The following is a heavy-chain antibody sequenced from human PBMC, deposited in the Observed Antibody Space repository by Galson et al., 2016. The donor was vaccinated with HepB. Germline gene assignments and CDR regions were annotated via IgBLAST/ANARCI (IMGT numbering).Heavy chain of an antibody. D-gene: IGHD1-1*01. CDR1: GFTFSSYI. CDR2: ISGSGYDT. CDR3: AKLMGDWGDRSTGFVDY. V-gene: IGHV3-23*01. Sequence: LRLSCAASGFTFSSYIMSWVRQAPGKRLGWVAAISGSGYDTYYTDPAKGRFTISKDKSKNTVYLHMNNLRAEDTAIYYCAKLMGDWGDRSTGFVDYWGQGTLVTVSS. J-gene: IGHJ4*02.